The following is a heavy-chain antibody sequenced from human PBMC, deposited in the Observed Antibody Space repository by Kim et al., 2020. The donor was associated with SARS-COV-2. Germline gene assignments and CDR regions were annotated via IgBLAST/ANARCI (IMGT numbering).Heavy chain of an antibody. J-gene: IGHJ4*02. V-gene: IGHV1-46*01. Sequence: ASVKVSCKASGYTFTSYYMHWVRQAPGQGLEWMGIINPSGGSTSYAQKFQGRVTMTRDTSTSTVYMELSSLRSEDTAVYYCARVIRPDRTGIAVAGDYWGQGTLVTVSS. D-gene: IGHD6-19*01. CDR1: GYTFTSYY. CDR3: ARVIRPDRTGIAVAGDY. CDR2: INPSGGST.